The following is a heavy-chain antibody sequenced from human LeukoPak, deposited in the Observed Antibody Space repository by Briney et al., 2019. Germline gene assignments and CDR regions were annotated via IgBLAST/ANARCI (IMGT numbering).Heavy chain of an antibody. CDR3: ARGLQERDIIRGFDL. V-gene: IGHV4-61*02. D-gene: IGHD3-10*01. J-gene: IGHJ4*01. Sequence: PSETLSLTCTVSGGSISSGSYYWSWIRQPAGRGLEWIGRVYWTGTPNYNPSLKSRVTMSVDTSKNQFSLTLNSVTAADTALYFCARGLQERDIIRGFDLWGPGILVTVSS. CDR2: VYWTGTP. CDR1: GGSISSGSYY.